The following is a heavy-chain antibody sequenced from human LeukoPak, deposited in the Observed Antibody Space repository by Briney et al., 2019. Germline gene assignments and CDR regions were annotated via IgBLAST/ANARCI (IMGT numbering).Heavy chain of an antibody. D-gene: IGHD5-18*01. J-gene: IGHJ4*02. V-gene: IGHV3-9*03. CDR2: LSWNSGSI. CDR1: GFTFSTFA. Sequence: GGSLRLSCAASGFTFSTFAMIWVRQPPGKGLEWVSGLSWNSGSIGYADSVKGRFTISRDNAKNSLYLQMNSLRAEDMAFYYCAKTAMVREGIDYWGQGTLVTVSS. CDR3: AKTAMVREGIDY.